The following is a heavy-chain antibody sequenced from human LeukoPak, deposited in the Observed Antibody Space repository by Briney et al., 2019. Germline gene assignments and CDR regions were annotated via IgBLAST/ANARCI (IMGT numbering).Heavy chain of an antibody. CDR3: ARDPRFWYYYGSGSPKANYYYGMDV. J-gene: IGHJ6*02. CDR1: GYTFTSYA. CDR2: INTNTGNP. D-gene: IGHD3-10*01. V-gene: IGHV7-4-1*02. Sequence: ASVKVSCKASGYTFTSYAMDWVRQAPGQGLEWMGWINTNTGNPTYAQGFTGRFVFSLDTSVSTAYLQISSLKAEDTAVYYCARDPRFWYYYGSGSPKANYYYGMDVWGQGTTVTVSS.